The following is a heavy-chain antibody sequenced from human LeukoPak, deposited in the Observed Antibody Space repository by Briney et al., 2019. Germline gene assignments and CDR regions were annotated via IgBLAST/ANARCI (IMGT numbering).Heavy chain of an antibody. Sequence: SETLSLTCTVSGGSISSSSYYWGWIRQPPGKGLEWIGSIYYSGSTNYNPSLKSRVTISVDTSKNQFSLKLSSVTAADTAVYYCASHGSYGPSYFDYWGQGTLVTVSS. D-gene: IGHD1-26*01. CDR3: ASHGSYGPSYFDY. V-gene: IGHV4-39*07. CDR2: IYYSGST. CDR1: GGSISSSSYY. J-gene: IGHJ4*02.